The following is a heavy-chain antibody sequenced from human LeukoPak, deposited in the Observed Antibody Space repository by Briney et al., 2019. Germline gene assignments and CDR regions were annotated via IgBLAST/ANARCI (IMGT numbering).Heavy chain of an antibody. J-gene: IGHJ6*02. Sequence: ASVKVSCKASGYTFTGYYMHWVRQAPGQGLEWMGWINPNSGGTNYAQKFQGRVTMTRDTSISTAYMELSSLRSEDTAVYYCARFVKLPHYGMDVWGQGTTVTVSS. CDR2: INPNSGGT. CDR3: ARFVKLPHYGMDV. V-gene: IGHV1-2*02. CDR1: GYTFTGYY. D-gene: IGHD1-7*01.